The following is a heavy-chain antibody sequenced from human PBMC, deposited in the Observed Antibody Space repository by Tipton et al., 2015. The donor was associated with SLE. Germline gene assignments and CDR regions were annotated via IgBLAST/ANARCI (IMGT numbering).Heavy chain of an antibody. D-gene: IGHD6-13*01. CDR3: ARIVAAAGTRYFDY. J-gene: IGHJ4*02. CDR1: GGSISSYY. Sequence: TLSLTCTVSGGSISSYYWSWIRQPPGKGLEWIGYIYYSGSTYCNPSLKSRVTISVDTSKNQFSLKLSSVTAADTAVYYCARIVAAAGTRYFDYWGQGTLVTVSS. V-gene: IGHV4-59*12. CDR2: IYYSGST.